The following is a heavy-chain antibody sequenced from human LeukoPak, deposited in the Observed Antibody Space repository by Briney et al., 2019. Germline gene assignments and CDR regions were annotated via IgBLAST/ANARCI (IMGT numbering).Heavy chain of an antibody. CDR1: GYTFTSYG. J-gene: IGHJ4*02. V-gene: IGHV1-18*01. D-gene: IGHD3-9*01. CDR3: ARSRLVIISPFDY. CDR2: ISAYNGNT. Sequence: ASVKVSCKASGYTFTSYGISWVRQAPGQGLEWMGWISAYNGNTNYAQKLQGRVTMTTDTSTSTAYIELRSLRSDDTAVYYCARSRLVIISPFDYWGQGTLVTVSS.